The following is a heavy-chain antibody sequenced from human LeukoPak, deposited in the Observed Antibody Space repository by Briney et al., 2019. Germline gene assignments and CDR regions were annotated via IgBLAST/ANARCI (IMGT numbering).Heavy chain of an antibody. D-gene: IGHD6-13*01. CDR3: ARYSSLISYYLDV. CDR1: GGSISSGGYY. V-gene: IGHV4-31*03. J-gene: IGHJ6*03. Sequence: PSQTLSLTCTVSGGSISSGGYYWRWIRQHPGKGLEWIGYIYYSGSTYYNPSLKSRVTISVDTSKNQFSLKLSSVTAADTAVYYCARYSSLISYYLDVWGKGTTVTVSS. CDR2: IYYSGST.